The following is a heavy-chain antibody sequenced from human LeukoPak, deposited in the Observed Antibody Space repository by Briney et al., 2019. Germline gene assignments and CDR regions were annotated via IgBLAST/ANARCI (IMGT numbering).Heavy chain of an antibody. V-gene: IGHV1-18*01. CDR3: ARIARYYDSSGYYYDAFDI. D-gene: IGHD3-22*01. CDR1: GYTLTSYG. J-gene: IGHJ3*02. Sequence: ASVKVSCKASGYTLTSYGISWVRQAPGQGLEWMGWISAYNGNTNYAQKLQGRVTMTTDTSTSTAYMELRSLRSDDTAVYYCARIARYYDSSGYYYDAFDIWGQGTMVTVSS. CDR2: ISAYNGNT.